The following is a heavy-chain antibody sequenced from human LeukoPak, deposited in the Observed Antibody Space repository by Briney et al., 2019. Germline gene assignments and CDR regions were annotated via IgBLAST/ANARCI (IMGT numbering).Heavy chain of an antibody. D-gene: IGHD2-8*01. CDR3: ARGILMVYANWFDP. CDR2: INHSGST. CDR1: GGSFSGYY. Sequence: SETLSLTCAVYGGSFSGYYWSWIRQPPGKGLEWIGEINHSGSTNYNPSPKSRVTISVDTSKNQFSLKLSSVTAADTAVYYCARGILMVYANWFDPWGQGTLVTVSS. J-gene: IGHJ5*02. V-gene: IGHV4-34*01.